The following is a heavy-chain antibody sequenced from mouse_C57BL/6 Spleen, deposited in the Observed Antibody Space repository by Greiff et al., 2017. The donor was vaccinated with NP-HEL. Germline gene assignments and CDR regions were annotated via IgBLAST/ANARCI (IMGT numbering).Heavy chain of an antibody. CDR3: ARRDGNYRFDY. Sequence: QVQLQQPGAELVKPGASVTLSCKASGYTFTSYWMHWVKQRPGQGLEWIGMIHPNSGSTNYNEKFKSKATLTVDKSSSTAYMQLSSLTSEDAAVYYCARRDGNYRFDYWGQGTTLTVSA. CDR1: GYTFTSYW. V-gene: IGHV1-64*01. D-gene: IGHD2-1*01. J-gene: IGHJ2*01. CDR2: IHPNSGST.